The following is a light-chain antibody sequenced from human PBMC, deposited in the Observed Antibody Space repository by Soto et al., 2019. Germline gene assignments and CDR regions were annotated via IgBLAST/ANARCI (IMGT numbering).Light chain of an antibody. CDR1: QSVSIS. CDR2: DAS. CDR3: QQRRSWPPTIT. V-gene: IGKV3-11*01. J-gene: IGKJ5*01. Sequence: EIVMTQSPATLSVSPGERATLSCRASQSVSISLAWYQQKPGQAPRLLIYDASNRATDIPPRFSGSGSGTDFTLTISSLEPEDFAVYYCQQRRSWPPTITFGQGTRLEIK.